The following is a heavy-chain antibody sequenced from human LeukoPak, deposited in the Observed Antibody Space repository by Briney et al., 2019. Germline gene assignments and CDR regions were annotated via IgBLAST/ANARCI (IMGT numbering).Heavy chain of an antibody. CDR1: GGTFSSYA. J-gene: IGHJ6*03. D-gene: IGHD5-12*01. V-gene: IGHV1-69*13. CDR2: IIPIFGTA. Sequence: ASVKVSCKASGGTFSSYAISWVRQAPGQGLEWMGGIIPIFGTANYAQKFQGRVTITADESTSTAYMELSSLRSEDTAVYYCARGRLSEDIVADTWVPPYYMDVWGKGTTVTISS. CDR3: ARGRLSEDIVADTWVPPYYMDV.